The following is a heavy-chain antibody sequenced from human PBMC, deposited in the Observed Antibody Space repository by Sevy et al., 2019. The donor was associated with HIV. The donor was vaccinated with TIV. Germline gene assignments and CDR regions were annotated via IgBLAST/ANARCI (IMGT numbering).Heavy chain of an antibody. D-gene: IGHD3-3*01. J-gene: IGHJ6*02. V-gene: IGHV3-30-3*01. Sequence: GGSLRLSCEASGFTFSSYAMHWVRQAPGKGLDWVAIISHDGNSKVYIDSVRGRFTISRDNFKSTLYLEMNNLRTEDTAVYYCAREYYDFWTGPINYYYGMDVWGQGTTVTVSS. CDR1: GFTFSSYA. CDR3: AREYYDFWTGPINYYYGMDV. CDR2: ISHDGNSK.